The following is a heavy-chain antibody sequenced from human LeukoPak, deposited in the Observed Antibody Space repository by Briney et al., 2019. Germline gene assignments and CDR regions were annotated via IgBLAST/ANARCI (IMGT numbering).Heavy chain of an antibody. D-gene: IGHD3-22*01. CDR2: IYYSGST. Sequence: SETLSLTCTVSGGSISSSSYYWGWIRQPPGKGLEWIGSIYYSGSTYYNPSLKSRVTISVDTSKNQFSLKLSSVTAADTAVYYCARELSDYYDSHWFDPWGQGTLVTVSS. CDR3: ARELSDYYDSHWFDP. J-gene: IGHJ5*02. V-gene: IGHV4-39*07. CDR1: GGSISSSSYY.